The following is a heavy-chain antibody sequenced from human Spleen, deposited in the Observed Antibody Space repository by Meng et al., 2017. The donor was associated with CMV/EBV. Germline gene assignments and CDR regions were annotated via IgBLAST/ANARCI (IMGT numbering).Heavy chain of an antibody. D-gene: IGHD3-22*01. CDR2: MLHDGSTK. CDR3: ARDLRGPNYYDSTGYFDY. CDR1: GFTFSSYP. V-gene: IGHV3-30*04. J-gene: IGHJ4*02. Sequence: GESLKISCAASGFTFSSYPMHRVRQAPGKGLEWVAVMLHDGSTKYYADSVKGRFTISRDNSRNTMYLQMHSLGVEDTAVYYCARDLRGPNYYDSTGYFDYWGQGIRVTVSS.